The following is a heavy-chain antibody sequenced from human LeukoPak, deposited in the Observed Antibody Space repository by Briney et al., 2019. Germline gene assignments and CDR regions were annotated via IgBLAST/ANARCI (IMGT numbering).Heavy chain of an antibody. J-gene: IGHJ3*01. CDR1: GGSISSYY. CDR3: ARGDRLWFGEG. D-gene: IGHD3-10*01. CDR2: IYYSGST. V-gene: IGHV4-59*12. Sequence: SETLSLTCTVSGGSISSYYWSWIRQPPGKGLEWIGSIYYSGSTYYNPSLKSRVTISVDTSKNQFSLKLSSVTAADTAVYYCARGDRLWFGEGWGQGTMVTVSS.